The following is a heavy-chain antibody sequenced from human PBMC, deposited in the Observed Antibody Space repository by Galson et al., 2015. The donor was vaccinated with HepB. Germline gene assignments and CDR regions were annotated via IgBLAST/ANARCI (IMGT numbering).Heavy chain of an antibody. D-gene: IGHD6-13*01. CDR1: GFTVSSNY. V-gene: IGHV3-53*01. J-gene: IGHJ6*02. CDR2: IYSGGST. Sequence: SLRLSCAASGFTVSSNYMSWVRQAPGKGLEWVSVIYSGGSTYYADSVKGRFTISRDNSKNTLYLQMNSLRAEDTAVYYCARDRVRREVLSWYSSSWYYYGMDVWGQGTTVTVSS. CDR3: ARDRVRREVLSWYSSSWYYYGMDV.